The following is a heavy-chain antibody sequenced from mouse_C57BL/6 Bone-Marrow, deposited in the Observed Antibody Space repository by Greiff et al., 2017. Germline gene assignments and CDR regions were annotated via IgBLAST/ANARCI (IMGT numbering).Heavy chain of an antibody. CDR3: AREDYGSSSWDY. D-gene: IGHD1-1*01. Sequence: EVKLQESGPGLVKPSQSLSLTCSVTGYSITSGYYWNWIRQFPGNKLEWMGYISYDGSNNYNPSLKNRISITRDTSKNQFFLKLNSVTTEDTATYYCAREDYGSSSWDYWGQGTTLTVSS. V-gene: IGHV3-6*01. CDR1: GYSITSGYY. CDR2: ISYDGSN. J-gene: IGHJ2*01.